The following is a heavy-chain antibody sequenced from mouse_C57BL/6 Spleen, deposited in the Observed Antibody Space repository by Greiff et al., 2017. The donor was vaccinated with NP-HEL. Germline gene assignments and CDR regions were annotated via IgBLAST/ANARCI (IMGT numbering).Heavy chain of an antibody. V-gene: IGHV1-66*01. D-gene: IGHD2-4*01. CDR1: GYSFTSYY. CDR2: IYPGSGNT. J-gene: IGHJ4*01. CDR3: ARGGIGLRPEYAMDY. Sequence: QVQLKESGPELVKPGASVKISCKASGYSFTSYYIHWVKQRPGQGLEWIGWIYPGSGNTKYNEKFKGKATLTADTSSSTAYMQLSSLTSEDSAVYYCARGGIGLRPEYAMDYWGQGTSVTVSS.